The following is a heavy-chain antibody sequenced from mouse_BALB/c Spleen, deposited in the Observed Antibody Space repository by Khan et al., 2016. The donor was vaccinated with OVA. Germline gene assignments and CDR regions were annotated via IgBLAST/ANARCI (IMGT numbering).Heavy chain of an antibody. J-gene: IGHJ4*01. Sequence: VQLQQSGPDLVKPGASVEISCRASVYSFTGYYMYWVKQSHGKSLEWIGRVNPNNGGTSYNQKFKGKAILTVDKSSTTAYMGLRSLTSEDSAVYYCTRDAMDYWGQGTSVTVSS. V-gene: IGHV1-26*01. CDR3: TRDAMDY. CDR1: VYSFTGYY. CDR2: VNPNNGGT.